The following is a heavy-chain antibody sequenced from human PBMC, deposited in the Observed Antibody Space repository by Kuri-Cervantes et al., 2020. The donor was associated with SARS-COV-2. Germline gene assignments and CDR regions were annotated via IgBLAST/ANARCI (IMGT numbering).Heavy chain of an antibody. CDR2: ISSSSSTI. D-gene: IGHD4-11*01. CDR1: GFIFSSHS. CDR3: ARERREDYSNYGWYFDL. V-gene: IGHV3-48*01. Sequence: ETLSLTCAASGFIFSSHSMNWVRQAPGKGLEWVSYISSSSSTIYYADSVKGRFTISRDNAKNSLYLQMNSLRAEDTAVYYCARERREDYSNYGWYFDLWGRGTLVTVSS. J-gene: IGHJ2*01.